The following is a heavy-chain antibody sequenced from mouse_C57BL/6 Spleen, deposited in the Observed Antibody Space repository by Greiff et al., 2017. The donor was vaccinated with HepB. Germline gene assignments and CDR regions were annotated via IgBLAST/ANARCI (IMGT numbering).Heavy chain of an antibody. CDR1: GYAFSSSW. J-gene: IGHJ4*01. CDR2: IYPGDGDT. Sequence: VQLQQSGPELVKPGASVKISCKASGYAFSSSWMNWVKQRPGKGLEWIGRIYPGDGDTNYNGKFKGKATLTADKSSSTAYMQLSSLPSEDSAVYFCARGDYSNYEAMDYWGQGTSVTVSS. D-gene: IGHD2-5*01. V-gene: IGHV1-82*01. CDR3: ARGDYSNYEAMDY.